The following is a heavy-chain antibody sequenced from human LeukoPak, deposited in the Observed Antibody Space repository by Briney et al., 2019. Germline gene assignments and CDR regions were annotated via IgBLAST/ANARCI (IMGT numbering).Heavy chain of an antibody. CDR1: GFIFSDYY. CDR3: AKGGNIRVLDYYYYMDV. J-gene: IGHJ6*03. V-gene: IGHV3-11*01. CDR2: ISSSGSTM. Sequence: TGGSLRLSCAASGFIFSDYYMSWIRQAPGKGLEWVSYISSSGSTMYYTDSVKGRFTISRDNAKDSLYLQMNSLRAEDTAVYYCAKGGNIRVLDYYYYMDVWGKGTAVTVSS. D-gene: IGHD2/OR15-2a*01.